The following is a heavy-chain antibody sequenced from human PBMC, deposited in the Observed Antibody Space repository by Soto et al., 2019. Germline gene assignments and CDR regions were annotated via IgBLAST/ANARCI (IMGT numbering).Heavy chain of an antibody. V-gene: IGHV1-69*13. CDR2: INPSVGTA. Sequence: SLKVSCKASGYTFTSYDMHWARHAPGQGLEWMGGINPSVGTASYAQKFQGRVTITAAESTSTAYMELSSLRSADTAVYYCRVGAGPFDYWGQGTLVTVSS. J-gene: IGHJ4*02. D-gene: IGHD1-26*01. CDR1: GYTFTSYD. CDR3: RVGAGPFDY.